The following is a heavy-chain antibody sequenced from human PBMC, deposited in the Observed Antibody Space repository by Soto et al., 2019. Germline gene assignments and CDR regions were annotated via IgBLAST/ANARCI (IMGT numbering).Heavy chain of an antibody. J-gene: IGHJ4*02. D-gene: IGHD2-21*01. CDR3: ARDKIPGLFDY. Sequence: QVQLQQWGAGLLKPSETLSLTCAVYGGSFSGYYWTWIRQPPWTGLEWIGEINHSGSTNYNPSLKSRVTISVDTSKIQFSLKLTSVTAADTAVYYCARDKIPGLFDYWGQGTLVTVSS. CDR1: GGSFSGYY. V-gene: IGHV4-34*01. CDR2: INHSGST.